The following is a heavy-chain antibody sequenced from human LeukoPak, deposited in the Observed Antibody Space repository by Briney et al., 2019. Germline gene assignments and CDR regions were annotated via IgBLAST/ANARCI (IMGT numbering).Heavy chain of an antibody. CDR2: INPNSGGT. CDR1: GYTFTGYY. V-gene: IGHV1-2*02. J-gene: IGHJ4*02. Sequence: ASVKVSCKASGYTFTGYYIHWARQAPGQGLEWMGWINPNSGGTNYAQKFQGRVTMIRDTSISTAYMELSRLRSDDTAVYYCAREGSSGWYYFDYWGQGTLVTVSS. CDR3: AREGSSGWYYFDY. D-gene: IGHD6-19*01.